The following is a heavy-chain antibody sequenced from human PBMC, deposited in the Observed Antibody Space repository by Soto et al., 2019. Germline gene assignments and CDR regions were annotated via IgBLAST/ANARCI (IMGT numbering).Heavy chain of an antibody. Sequence: QVQLVQSGAEVKKLGSSVKVSCKASGSTFSNHIITWVRQAPGQGLEWMGRIIPILDITNYAQKFQGSVTITADKSTTTAYMEVSSLSSEDTAVYYCARDSPIGSTFSGHDDIDSWGQGTLVTVSS. J-gene: IGHJ4*02. CDR1: GSTFSNHI. V-gene: IGHV1-69*08. D-gene: IGHD5-12*01. CDR2: IIPILDIT. CDR3: ARDSPIGSTFSGHDDIDS.